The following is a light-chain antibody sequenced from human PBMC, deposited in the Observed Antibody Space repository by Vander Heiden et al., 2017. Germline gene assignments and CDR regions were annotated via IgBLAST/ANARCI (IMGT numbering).Light chain of an antibody. Sequence: IPLTQSPPSLSASVGDRVTITCRASQVITSYLAWYQQKPGKAPKLLIYAASTVQSGVPSRFSGSGTGTDFTLTISNLQPEDFATYYCQQLRTFGGGTKVEI. V-gene: IGKV1-9*01. CDR3: QQLRT. CDR1: QVITSY. J-gene: IGKJ4*01. CDR2: AAS.